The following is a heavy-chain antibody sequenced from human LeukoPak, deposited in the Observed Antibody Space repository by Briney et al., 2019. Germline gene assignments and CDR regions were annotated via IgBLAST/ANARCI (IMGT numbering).Heavy chain of an antibody. D-gene: IGHD4/OR15-4a*01. CDR1: GGSISSGGYY. CDR3: ARFLLTTIDY. V-gene: IGHV4-30-2*01. CDR2: IYHSGST. Sequence: SETLSLTCTVSGGSISSGGYYWSWIRQPPGKGLEWIGYIYHSGSTYYNPSLKSRVTISVDRSKNQFSLKLSSVTAADTAVYYCARFLLTTIDYWGQGTLVTVSS. J-gene: IGHJ4*02.